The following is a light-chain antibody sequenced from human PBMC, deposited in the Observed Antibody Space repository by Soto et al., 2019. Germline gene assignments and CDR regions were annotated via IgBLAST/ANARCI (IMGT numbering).Light chain of an antibody. V-gene: IGKV1-5*03. Sequence: DLQMTQSPSILSASVGDRVTITCRASQSIGSWVAWYQQKPGRAPNLLIHKESSLESGVPSRFSGSGSGTEFTLTISSLQPDDFATYYRQQYNSYRTFGQGTKVDIK. CDR1: QSIGSW. CDR2: KES. CDR3: QQYNSYRT. J-gene: IGKJ1*01.